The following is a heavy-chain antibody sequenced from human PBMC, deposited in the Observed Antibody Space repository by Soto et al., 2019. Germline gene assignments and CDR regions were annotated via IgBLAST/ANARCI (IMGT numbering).Heavy chain of an antibody. Sequence: QAQLQQWGAGLVKPSETLSLTCGVSGGSFTNYYWSWIRQPPGKGLEWIGEINHSGSTNYNPSLNXRXTXTXXTSTRQFSVHSSSATAAYTAVYYCARARRVVMDYRSYAMDVWGQGTTVTVSS. CDR1: GGSFTNYY. V-gene: IGHV4-34*02. CDR2: INHSGST. J-gene: IGHJ6*02. D-gene: IGHD2-15*01. CDR3: ARARRVVMDYRSYAMDV.